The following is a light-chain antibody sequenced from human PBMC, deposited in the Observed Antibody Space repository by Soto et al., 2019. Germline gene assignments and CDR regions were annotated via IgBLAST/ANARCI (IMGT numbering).Light chain of an antibody. CDR3: QQYGTSPMYT. V-gene: IGKV3-20*01. J-gene: IGKJ2*01. CDR1: QGVSSSY. CDR2: DTS. Sequence: EIVLTQSPGTLSLSPGERATLSCRASQGVSSSYLAWYQQKPGQAPRLLIYDTSSRATGIPDRFSGSGSGTDFTLTISRLEPEDFAVNYCQQYGTSPMYTFGQGTKLEIK.